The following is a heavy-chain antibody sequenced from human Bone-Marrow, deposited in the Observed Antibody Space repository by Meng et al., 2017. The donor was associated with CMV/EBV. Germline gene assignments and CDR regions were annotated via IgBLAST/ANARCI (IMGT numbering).Heavy chain of an antibody. V-gene: IGHV1-18*01. CDR1: GYTFTSYG. Sequence: SVKVSCKASGYTFTSYGISWVRQAPGQGLEWMGWISAYNGNTNYAQKLQGRVTMTTDTSTSTAYVELRSLRSDDTAVYYCARALKYCSSTSCRQPLGYWGQGTLVTVSS. CDR3: ARALKYCSSTSCRQPLGY. D-gene: IGHD2-2*01. CDR2: ISAYNGNT. J-gene: IGHJ4*02.